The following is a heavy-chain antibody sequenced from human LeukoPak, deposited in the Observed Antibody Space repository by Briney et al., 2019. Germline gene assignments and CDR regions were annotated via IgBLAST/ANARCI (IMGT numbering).Heavy chain of an antibody. Sequence: PGGSLRLSCAASGFTFDEYAMNWVRQAPGKGLEWVSLISWDGGSTYYADSVKGRFTISRDNAKNTLYLQMNSLRAEDTAVYYCARGPMVRTNLFDYWGQGTLVTVSS. CDR2: ISWDGGST. CDR3: ARGPMVRTNLFDY. J-gene: IGHJ4*02. V-gene: IGHV3-43D*04. CDR1: GFTFDEYA. D-gene: IGHD3-10*01.